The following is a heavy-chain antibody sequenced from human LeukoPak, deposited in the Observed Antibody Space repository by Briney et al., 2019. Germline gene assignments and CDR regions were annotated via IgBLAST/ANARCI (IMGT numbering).Heavy chain of an antibody. CDR2: ISAYNGNT. CDR3: ARDYDFWSGYYTGDY. J-gene: IGHJ4*02. CDR1: GYTFTSYG. D-gene: IGHD3-3*01. V-gene: IGHV1-18*01. Sequence: ASVKASCKASGYTFTSYGISWVRQAPGQGLEWMGWISAYNGNTNYAQKLQGRVTMTTDTSTSTAYMELRSLRSDDTAVYYCARDYDFWSGYYTGDYWGQGTLVTVSS.